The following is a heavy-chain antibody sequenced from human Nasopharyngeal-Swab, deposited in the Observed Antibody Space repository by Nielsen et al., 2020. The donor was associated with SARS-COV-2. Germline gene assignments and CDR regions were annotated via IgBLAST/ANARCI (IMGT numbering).Heavy chain of an antibody. CDR1: GGSVSSGSYY. J-gene: IGHJ6*02. CDR2: IYYSGST. Sequence: SETLSLTCTVSGGSVSSGSYYWSWIRQPPGKGLEWIGYIYYSGSTNYNPSLKSRVTISVDTSKNQFSLKLSSVTAADTAVYYCARLVGATDYYYYSMDVWGQGTTVTVSS. V-gene: IGHV4-61*01. D-gene: IGHD1-26*01. CDR3: ARLVGATDYYYYSMDV.